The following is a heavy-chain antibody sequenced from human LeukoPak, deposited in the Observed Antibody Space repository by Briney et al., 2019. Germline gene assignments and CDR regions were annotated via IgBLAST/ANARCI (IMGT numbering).Heavy chain of an antibody. V-gene: IGHV3-23*01. J-gene: IGHJ4*02. D-gene: IGHD6-13*01. CDR3: ANGPEAAAGPFDY. CDR2: ISGSGGDT. CDR1: GFTFSSYG. Sequence: SGGSLRLSCAASGFTFSSYGMHWVRQAPGKGLEWVSDISGSGGDTYYADSVKGRFTISRDNPKKTLYLQMNSLRDEDTAVYYCANGPEAAAGPFDYWGQGTLVTVSS.